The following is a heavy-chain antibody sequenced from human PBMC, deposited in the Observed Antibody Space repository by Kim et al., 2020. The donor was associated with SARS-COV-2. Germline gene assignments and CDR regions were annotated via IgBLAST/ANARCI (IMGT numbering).Heavy chain of an antibody. CDR2: ISSSGSYV. J-gene: IGHJ3*01. CDR1: GFTFSDYY. D-gene: IGHD3-10*01. CDR3: ARVTFGDLSSDNFDL. Sequence: GGSLRLSCAASGFTFSDYYMTWIRQAPGKGLEWVSYISSSGSYVNYADAVKGRFTISRDNAKNSLYLQMSSLRAEDTALYYCARVTFGDLSSDNFDLWG. V-gene: IGHV3-11*01.